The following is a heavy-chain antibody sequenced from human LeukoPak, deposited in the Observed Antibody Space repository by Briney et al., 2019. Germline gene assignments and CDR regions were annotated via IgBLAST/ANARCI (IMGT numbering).Heavy chain of an antibody. CDR3: AREYGGYAS. J-gene: IGHJ4*02. V-gene: IGHV4-34*01. Sequence: SETLSLTCAVYGGSFSGYYWSWIRQPPGKGLEWIGEINHSGSTNYNPSLKSRVTISVDTSKNQFSLKLSSVTAADTAVYYCAREYGGYASWGQGTLVTVSS. D-gene: IGHD5-12*01. CDR1: GGSFSGYY. CDR2: INHSGST.